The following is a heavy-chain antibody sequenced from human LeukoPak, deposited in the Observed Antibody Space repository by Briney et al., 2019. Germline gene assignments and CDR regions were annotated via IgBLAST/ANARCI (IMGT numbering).Heavy chain of an antibody. CDR1: GFTVSSNY. CDR3: ARAVGVTAIHNAFDI. D-gene: IGHD2-21*02. V-gene: IGHV3-66*02. CDR2: IYSGGGT. Sequence: PGRSLRLSCAASGFTVSSNYMSWVRQAPGRGLEWVSVIYSGGGTDYADSVKGRFTISRDNSKNTLYLQMNSLRAEDTAVYYCARAVGVTAIHNAFDIWGQGTMVTVSS. J-gene: IGHJ3*02.